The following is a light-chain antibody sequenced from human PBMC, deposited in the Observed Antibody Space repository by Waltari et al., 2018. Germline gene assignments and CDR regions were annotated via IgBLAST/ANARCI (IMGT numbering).Light chain of an antibody. Sequence: QSALTQPAFVSGSPGPSITISCTGTSSDVGGYNYVSWYQQHPGKAPKLIIYEVKNRPSGISNRFSGSKSGTTASLTISGLQAEDEADYYCSSYTISSTLVFGTGTKVTVV. V-gene: IGLV2-14*01. CDR1: SSDVGGYNY. J-gene: IGLJ1*01. CDR2: EVK. CDR3: SSYTISSTLV.